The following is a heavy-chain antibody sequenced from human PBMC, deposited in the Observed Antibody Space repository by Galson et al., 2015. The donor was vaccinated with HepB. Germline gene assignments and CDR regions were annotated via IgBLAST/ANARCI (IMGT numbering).Heavy chain of an antibody. CDR1: GNAFTGHN. Sequence: SVKVSCKASGNAFTGHNIHWMRQAPGERLEWMGWISPKNGGTNYAQNFQGRVTMTRDTSISTVYMELSRLRSDDTAVYYCARDKGFGSGGWWYFDLWGRGTLVTVSS. V-gene: IGHV1-2*02. D-gene: IGHD3-10*01. CDR2: ISPKNGGT. J-gene: IGHJ2*01. CDR3: ARDKGFGSGGWWYFDL.